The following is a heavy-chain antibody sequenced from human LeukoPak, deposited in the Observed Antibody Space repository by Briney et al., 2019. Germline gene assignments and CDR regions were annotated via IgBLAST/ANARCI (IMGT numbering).Heavy chain of an antibody. J-gene: IGHJ3*02. D-gene: IGHD3-22*01. Sequence: SETLSLTCAVSGGSISSGGYSWSWIRQPPGKGLEWIGYIYHSGSTYYNPSLKSRVTISVDRSKNQFSLKLSSVTAADTAVYYCARCRPYYDSSGYYYALDAFDIWGQGTMVTVSS. CDR3: ARCRPYYDSSGYYYALDAFDI. CDR2: IYHSGST. CDR1: GGSISSGGYS. V-gene: IGHV4-30-2*01.